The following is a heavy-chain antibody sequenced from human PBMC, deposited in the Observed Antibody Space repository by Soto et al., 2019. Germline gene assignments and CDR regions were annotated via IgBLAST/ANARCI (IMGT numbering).Heavy chain of an antibody. J-gene: IGHJ2*01. D-gene: IGHD1-26*01. V-gene: IGHV3-30-3*01. Sequence: QVQLVESGGGVVQPGRSLRLSCAASGFTFSSYAMHWVRQAPGKGLEWVAVISYDGSNKYYADSVKGRFTISRDNSKNTLYLQMSSLRAEDTAVYYCARDLGELNWYFDLWGRGTLVTVSS. CDR2: ISYDGSNK. CDR1: GFTFSSYA. CDR3: ARDLGELNWYFDL.